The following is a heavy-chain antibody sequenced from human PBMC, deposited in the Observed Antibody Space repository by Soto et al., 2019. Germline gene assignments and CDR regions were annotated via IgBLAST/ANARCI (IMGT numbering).Heavy chain of an antibody. CDR2: IYYSGST. D-gene: IGHD3-3*01. CDR3: ASQYYDFWSGHNNWFDP. V-gene: IGHV4-39*01. J-gene: IGHJ5*02. Sequence: PSETLSLTCTVSGGSISSSSYYWGWIRQPPGKGLEWIGSIYYSGSTYYNPSLKSRVTISVDTSKNQFSLKLSSVTAADTAVYYCASQYYDFWSGHNNWFDPWGQGTLVTVS. CDR1: GGSISSSSYY.